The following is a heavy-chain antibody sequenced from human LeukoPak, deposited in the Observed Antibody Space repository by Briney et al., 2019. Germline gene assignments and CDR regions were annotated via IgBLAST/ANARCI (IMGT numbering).Heavy chain of an antibody. CDR3: ARSGYNRFDY. CDR2: FSGSGGST. D-gene: IGHD5-24*01. V-gene: IGHV3-23*01. Sequence: PGGSLRLSCAASGFTFSSYAMSWVRQAPGKGLEWVSRFSGSGGSTYYADSVKGRFTISRDNSKNTLYLQINSLRAEDTAVYYCARSGYNRFDYWGQGTLVTVSS. J-gene: IGHJ4*02. CDR1: GFTFSSYA.